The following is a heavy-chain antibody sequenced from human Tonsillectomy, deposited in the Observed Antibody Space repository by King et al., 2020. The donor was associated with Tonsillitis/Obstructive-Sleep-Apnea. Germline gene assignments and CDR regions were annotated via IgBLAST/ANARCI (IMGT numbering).Heavy chain of an antibody. CDR1: GYSFTSYW. J-gene: IGHJ3*02. CDR2: IDPSDSYT. CDR3: ASLVVVELPPRGNDAFDI. V-gene: IGHV5-10-1*01. D-gene: IGHD2-15*01. Sequence: QLVQSGAEVKKPGASLRISCKGSGYSFTSYWISWVRQMPGKGLEWMGRIDPSDSYTNYSPSFQGHVTISADKSISTAYLQWSSLKASDTAMYYGASLVVVELPPRGNDAFDIWGQGTMVTVSS.